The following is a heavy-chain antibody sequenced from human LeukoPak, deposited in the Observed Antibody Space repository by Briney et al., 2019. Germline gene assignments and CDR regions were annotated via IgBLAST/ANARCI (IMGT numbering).Heavy chain of an antibody. V-gene: IGHV1-24*01. Sequence: ASVKVSCKVTGYTLPELFIHWVRQPRGKGRDGMGGFDPEEAETTYAQKCQGRVTMTEDTSTDTAYMKLSSLRFEDTAVYYCATVLVSFRSDYFDYWGQGTLVTVSS. CDR2: FDPEEAET. CDR3: ATVLVSFRSDYFDY. J-gene: IGHJ4*02. CDR1: GYTLPELF.